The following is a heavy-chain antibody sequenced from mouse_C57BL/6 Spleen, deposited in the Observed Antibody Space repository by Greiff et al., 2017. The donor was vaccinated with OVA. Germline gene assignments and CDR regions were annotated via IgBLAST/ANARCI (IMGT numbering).Heavy chain of an antibody. V-gene: IGHV1-42*01. CDR2: INPSTGGT. D-gene: IGHD2-4*01. J-gene: IGHJ1*03. Sequence: VQLQQSGPELVKPGASVTISCKASGYSFTGYYMNWVKQSPEKSLEWIGEINPSTGGTTYNQKFKAKATLTVDKSSSTAYMQLKSLTSEDSADYYGARGGLRRDLYWYVDFWGTGTTVTVSS. CDR3: ARGGLRRDLYWYVDF. CDR1: GYSFTGYY.